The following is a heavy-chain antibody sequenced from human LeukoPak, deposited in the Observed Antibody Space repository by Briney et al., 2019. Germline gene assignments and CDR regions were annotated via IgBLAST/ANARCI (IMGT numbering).Heavy chain of an antibody. CDR2: IIPIFGTA. Sequence: ASVKVSCKASGGTFSSYAISWVRQAPGQGLEWMGRIIPIFGTANYAQKFQGRVTITTDESTSTAYMELSSLRSEDTAVYYCARDGKITIFGVVINNWFDPWGQGTLVTVSS. V-gene: IGHV1-69*05. D-gene: IGHD3-3*01. CDR3: ARDGKITIFGVVINNWFDP. J-gene: IGHJ5*02. CDR1: GGTFSSYA.